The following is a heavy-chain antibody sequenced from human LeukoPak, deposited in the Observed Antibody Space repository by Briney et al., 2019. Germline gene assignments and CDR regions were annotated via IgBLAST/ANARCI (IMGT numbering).Heavy chain of an antibody. CDR1: GYSISSGYY. CDR3: ARDADAQQQLVGFDY. J-gene: IGHJ4*02. D-gene: IGHD6-13*01. Sequence: PSETLSLTCAVSGYSISSGYYWGWIRQPPGKGLEWIGSIYHSGSIYYNPSLKSRATISVDTSKNQFSLKLSSVTAADTAVYYCARDADAQQQLVGFDYWGQGTLVTVSS. CDR2: IYHSGSI. V-gene: IGHV4-38-2*02.